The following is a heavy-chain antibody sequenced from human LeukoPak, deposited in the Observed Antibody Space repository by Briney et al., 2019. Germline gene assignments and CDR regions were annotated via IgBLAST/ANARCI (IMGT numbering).Heavy chain of an antibody. V-gene: IGHV4-4*02. CDR1: GGSISSSNW. CDR2: IFHSGST. Sequence: SSETLSLTCAVSGGSISSSNWWSWVRQPPGKGLEWIGEIFHSGSTNYHPSLKSRVTISVDKSKNQFSLMLSSVTAADTAVYYCATRIAAASAAFDIWGQGTMVTVSS. J-gene: IGHJ3*02. CDR3: ATRIAAASAAFDI. D-gene: IGHD6-13*01.